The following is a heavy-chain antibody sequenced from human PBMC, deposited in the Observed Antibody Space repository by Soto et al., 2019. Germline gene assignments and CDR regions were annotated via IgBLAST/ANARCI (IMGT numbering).Heavy chain of an antibody. Sequence: GRSLRLSCAPSGFTLSSYAMSWVRQAPGKGLEWVSAISGSGGSTYYADSVKGRFTISRDNAKNTLYLQMNSLRAEDTAVYYCAKFRGGSGSNKIFDYCGQGTLVTVSS. D-gene: IGHD6-19*01. CDR2: ISGSGGST. V-gene: IGHV3-23*01. CDR1: GFTLSSYA. J-gene: IGHJ4*02. CDR3: AKFRGGSGSNKIFDY.